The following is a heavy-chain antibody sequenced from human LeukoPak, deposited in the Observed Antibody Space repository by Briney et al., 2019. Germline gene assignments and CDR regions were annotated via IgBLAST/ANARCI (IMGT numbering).Heavy chain of an antibody. D-gene: IGHD3-3*01. Sequence: GRSLRPSCAASGFTFSSYAMHWVRQAPGKGLEWVAVISYDGSNKYYADSVKGRFTISRDNSKNTLYLQMNSLRAEDTAVYYCARDSDQYDFWSSYWVYWGQGTLVTVSS. CDR2: ISYDGSNK. J-gene: IGHJ4*02. V-gene: IGHV3-30-3*01. CDR1: GFTFSSYA. CDR3: ARDSDQYDFWSSYWVY.